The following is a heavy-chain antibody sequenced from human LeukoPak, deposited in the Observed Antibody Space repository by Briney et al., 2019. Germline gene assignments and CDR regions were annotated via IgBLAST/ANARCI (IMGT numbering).Heavy chain of an antibody. V-gene: IGHV3-23*01. D-gene: IGHD6-19*01. CDR3: AKLEQPWLPGPAGY. CDR1: GFTFSSYA. CDR2: IGGSGGST. Sequence: GGSLRLSCAASGFTFSSYAMSWVRQAPGKGLEWVSAIGGSGGSTYYADSVKGWFTISRDNSKNTLYLQMNSLRAEDTAVYYCAKLEQPWLPGPAGYWGEATLVTVSS. J-gene: IGHJ4*02.